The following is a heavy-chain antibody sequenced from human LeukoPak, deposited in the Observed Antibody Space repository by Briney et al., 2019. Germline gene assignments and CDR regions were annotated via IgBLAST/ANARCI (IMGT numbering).Heavy chain of an antibody. J-gene: IGHJ6*02. V-gene: IGHV3-53*01. Sequence: GGSLRLSCAASGFIVSSNYMSWVRQAPGKGLEWVSVIYSGGNAYYADSVKGRFTISRDNSKNTLYLQMNSLRAEDTAVYYCARHIVGDYGMDVWGQGTTVTASS. CDR1: GFIVSSNY. CDR3: ARHIVGDYGMDV. D-gene: IGHD2-15*01. CDR2: IYSGGNA.